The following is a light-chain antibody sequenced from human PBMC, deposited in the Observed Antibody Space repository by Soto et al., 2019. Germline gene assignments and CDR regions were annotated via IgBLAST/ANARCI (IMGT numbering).Light chain of an antibody. CDR2: DAS. J-gene: IGKJ4*01. CDR1: QSVSRY. CDR3: QQRRTWPT. Sequence: EIVLTQSPATLSLSPVERATLSCRASQSVSRYLAWYQQKPGQAPRLLIYDASNRATGIPARFSGSGSGTTVPKTIISLDPEDCEVYYCQQRRTWPTFGGGTKVEIK. V-gene: IGKV3-11*01.